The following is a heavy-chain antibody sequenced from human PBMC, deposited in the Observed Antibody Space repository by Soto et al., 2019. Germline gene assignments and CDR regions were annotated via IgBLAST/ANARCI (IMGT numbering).Heavy chain of an antibody. J-gene: IGHJ4*02. Sequence: QVQLVESGGGVVQPGRSLRLSCAASGFTFSSNGMHWVRQAPGKGLEWVAVISYDGSNRYYADSVKGRFTISRDNSKNTLYLQMNSLRAEDTAVYYCAKDREGYYYDSSGSLDYWGQGTLVTVSS. CDR3: AKDREGYYYDSSGSLDY. D-gene: IGHD3-22*01. V-gene: IGHV3-30*18. CDR2: ISYDGSNR. CDR1: GFTFSSNG.